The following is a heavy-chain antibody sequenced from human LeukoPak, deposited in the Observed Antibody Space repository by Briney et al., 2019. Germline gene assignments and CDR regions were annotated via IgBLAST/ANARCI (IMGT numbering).Heavy chain of an antibody. CDR2: IFYSGST. CDR1: GGSNRSYY. Sequence: SETLSLTCTVSGGSNRSYYWSWIRQPPGKGLEWIGSIFYSGSTYYNPSLRSRVTVSVDTSKNQFSLKLSSVTAADTAVYYCARDSMITFGGTHYMDVWGKGTTVTVSS. CDR3: ARDSMITFGGTHYMDV. V-gene: IGHV4-59*12. J-gene: IGHJ6*03. D-gene: IGHD3-16*01.